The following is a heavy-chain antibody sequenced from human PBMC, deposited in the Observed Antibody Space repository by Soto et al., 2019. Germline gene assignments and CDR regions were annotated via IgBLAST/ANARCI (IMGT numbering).Heavy chain of an antibody. V-gene: IGHV4-39*01. D-gene: IGHD3-16*01. CDR1: GGSISISLYY. CDR3: ARRVGLGGNWFGP. Sequence: KSSETLSLTCTVSGGSISISLYYWGWIRQPPGKGLEWIGSIYYSGTTYYNPSLKSRVTISVDSSQNQFSLKLNSVTAADTAIYYCARRVGLGGNWFGPWGQGILVTVSS. J-gene: IGHJ5*02. CDR2: IYYSGTT.